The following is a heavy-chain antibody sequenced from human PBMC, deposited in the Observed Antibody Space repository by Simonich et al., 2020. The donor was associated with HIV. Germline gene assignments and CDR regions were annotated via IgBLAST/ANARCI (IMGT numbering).Heavy chain of an antibody. CDR2: ISYDGSNK. Sequence: QVQLVESGGGVVQPGRSLRLSCAASGVTFSSYAMHWVRQAPGKGLEWVAVISYDGSNKYYADSVKGRFTSSRDNSKNPLYLQMNSLRAEDTAVYYCASGGSISSVWADDYWGQGTLVTVSS. J-gene: IGHJ4*02. D-gene: IGHD3-16*01. CDR3: ASGGSISSVWADDY. V-gene: IGHV3-30*07. CDR1: GVTFSSYA.